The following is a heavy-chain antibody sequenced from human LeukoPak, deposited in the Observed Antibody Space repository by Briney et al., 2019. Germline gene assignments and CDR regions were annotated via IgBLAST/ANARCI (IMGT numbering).Heavy chain of an antibody. CDR2: IIPILGIA. V-gene: IGHV1-69*04. Sequence: SVKVSCKASGGTFSSYAISWERQAPGQVLEWMGRIIPILGIANYAQKFQGRVTITADKSTSTAYMELSSLRSEDTAVYYCARGAYSVWYRHLNIDYWGQGTLVTVSS. J-gene: IGHJ4*02. CDR1: GGTFSSYA. CDR3: ARGAYSVWYRHLNIDY. D-gene: IGHD1-26*01.